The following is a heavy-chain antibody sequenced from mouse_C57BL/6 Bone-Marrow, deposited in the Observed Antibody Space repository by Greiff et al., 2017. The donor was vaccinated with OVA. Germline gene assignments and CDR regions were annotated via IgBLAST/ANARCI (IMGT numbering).Heavy chain of an antibody. CDR1: GYTFTDYN. J-gene: IGHJ3*01. CDR2: INPNNGGT. D-gene: IGHD2-3*01. V-gene: IGHV1-22*01. CDR3: ARDYDGYPAWFAY. Sequence: SGPELVKPGASVKMSCKASGYTFTDYNMHWVKQSHGKSLEWIGYINPNNGGTSYNQKFKGKATLTVNKSSSTAYMELRSLTSEDSSVYYCARDYDGYPAWFAYWGQGTLVTVSA.